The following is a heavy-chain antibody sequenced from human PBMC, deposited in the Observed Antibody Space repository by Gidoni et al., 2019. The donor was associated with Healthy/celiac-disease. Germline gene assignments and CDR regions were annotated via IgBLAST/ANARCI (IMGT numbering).Heavy chain of an antibody. CDR2: IYYSGST. V-gene: IGHV4-59*01. J-gene: IGHJ4*02. D-gene: IGHD3-22*01. CDR3: ARDSRLYYDSSGYLDY. Sequence: QVQLQESGPGLVKPSETLSLTCTVSGGSISSYYWSWIRQPPGKGLEWIGYIYYSGSTNYNPSLKSRVTISVDTSKNQFSLKLSSVTAADTAVYYLARDSRLYYDSSGYLDYWGQGTLVTVSS. CDR1: GGSISSYY.